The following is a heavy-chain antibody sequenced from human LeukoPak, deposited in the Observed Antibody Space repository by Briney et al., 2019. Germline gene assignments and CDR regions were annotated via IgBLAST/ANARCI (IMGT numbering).Heavy chain of an antibody. CDR3: ARDLYSTIDY. D-gene: IGHD4-11*01. J-gene: IGHJ4*02. V-gene: IGHV1-69*05. Sequence: SVKVSCKASGGTFSSYAISWVRQAPGQGLEWMGGIIPIFGTANYAQKFQGRVTITTDESTSTAYMELRSLRSDDTAVYYCARDLYSTIDYWGQGTLVTVSS. CDR2: IIPIFGTA. CDR1: GGTFSSYA.